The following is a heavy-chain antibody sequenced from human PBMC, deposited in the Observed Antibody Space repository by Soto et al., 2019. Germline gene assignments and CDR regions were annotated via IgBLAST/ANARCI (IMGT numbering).Heavy chain of an antibody. D-gene: IGHD3-16*02. Sequence: SVKVSCKASGGTFSSSGFSWVRQAPGQGLEWMGMIAPSLDTTSYAQKFQARVTITADEVTSTAYMELRSLRSEDTAVYYCARWPQPRYTADPYAVDVWGQGTRVTVSS. V-gene: IGHV1-69*11. CDR2: IAPSLDTT. J-gene: IGHJ6*02. CDR3: ARWPQPRYTADPYAVDV. CDR1: GGTFSSSG.